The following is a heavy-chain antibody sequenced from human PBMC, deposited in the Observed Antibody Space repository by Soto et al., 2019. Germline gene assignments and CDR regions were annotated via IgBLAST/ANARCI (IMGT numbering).Heavy chain of an antibody. Sequence: EVQLVESGGGLIQPGGSLRLSCAASGFTVSSNYLTWVRQAPGKGLEWVSTIFSSRKTYYADTVKGRITVSRDNSKNTLFLHMNSLREEDTAVYYCGRNGGYSYGGVDYWRQGTLVTVSS. CDR1: GFTVSSNY. D-gene: IGHD6-13*01. J-gene: IGHJ4*02. CDR2: IFSSRKT. CDR3: GRNGGYSYGGVDY. V-gene: IGHV3-53*01.